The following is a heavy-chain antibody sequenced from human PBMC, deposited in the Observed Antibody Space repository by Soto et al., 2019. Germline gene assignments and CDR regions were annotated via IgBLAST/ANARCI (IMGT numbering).Heavy chain of an antibody. J-gene: IGHJ5*02. CDR1: GFTFSSYA. CDR2: ISYDGSNK. D-gene: IGHD4-17*01. CDR3: ARDRRYGEQIVA. Sequence: QVQLVESGGGVVQPGRSLRLSCAASGFTFSSYAMHWVRQAPGKGLEWVAVISYDGSNKYYADSVKGRFTISRDNSKNTLYLQMNSLRGEDTGVYDCARDRRYGEQIVAWGQGTLVTVSS. V-gene: IGHV3-30-3*01.